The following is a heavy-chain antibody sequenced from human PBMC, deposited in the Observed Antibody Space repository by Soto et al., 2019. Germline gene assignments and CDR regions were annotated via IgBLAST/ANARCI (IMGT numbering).Heavy chain of an antibody. V-gene: IGHV4-61*02. J-gene: IGHJ4*02. Sequence: SETLSLTCTVSGCSISSGYDYWLWIRQPAGKGLEWIGRFSLSGTTNYNPSLRSRVTMSADVSKNQFSLRLTSVTAADTALYYCARGMTPPGAPAWYYFDSWGQGTLVTVSS. CDR1: GCSISSGYDY. D-gene: IGHD2-8*02. CDR2: FSLSGTT. CDR3: ARGMTPPGAPAWYYFDS.